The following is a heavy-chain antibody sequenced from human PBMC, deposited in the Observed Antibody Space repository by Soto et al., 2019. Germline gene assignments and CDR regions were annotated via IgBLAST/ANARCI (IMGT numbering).Heavy chain of an antibody. V-gene: IGHV1-2*04. CDR2: INPNSGGT. D-gene: IGHD3-3*01. CDR3: ARGRVTIFGVVINLHPANY. CDR1: GYTFTGYY. Sequence: ASVKVSCKASGYTFTGYYMHLVRQAPGQGLEWMGWINPNSGGTNYAQKFQGWVTMTRDTSISTAYMELSRLRSDDTAVYYCARGRVTIFGVVINLHPANYWGQGTLVTVSS. J-gene: IGHJ4*02.